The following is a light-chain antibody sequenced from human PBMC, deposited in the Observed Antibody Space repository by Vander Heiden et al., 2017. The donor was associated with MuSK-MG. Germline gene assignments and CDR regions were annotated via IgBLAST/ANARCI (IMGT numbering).Light chain of an antibody. CDR3: QQSYTYPRT. CDR1: QSIGYY. Sequence: DIQMTQSPSSLSASVGDRVTITCRASQSIGYYLHWYQQKPGKDPSLLIYTASFLHSGVPSRGSGSGSGADFTLTISSLQPEDFATYYCQQSYTYPRTFGPGTKLEIK. J-gene: IGKJ2*02. V-gene: IGKV1-39*01. CDR2: TAS.